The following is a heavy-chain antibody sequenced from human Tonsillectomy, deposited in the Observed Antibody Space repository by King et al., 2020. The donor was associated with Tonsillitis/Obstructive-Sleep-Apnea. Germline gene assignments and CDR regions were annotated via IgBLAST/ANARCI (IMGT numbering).Heavy chain of an antibody. CDR1: GGSISSTNYY. CDR2: VFYSGST. CDR3: AGWNQLRFDF. V-gene: IGHV4-39*01. J-gene: IGHJ4*02. Sequence: LQLQESGPGLVKPSETLSLTCTVSGGSISSTNYYWGWIRQPPGKGLEWIGSVFYSGSTYSNPSLKSRLTISVDTSKNQFSLKLSSVTAADTAVYFCAGWNQLRFDFWGQGTLVTVSS. D-gene: IGHD5-18*01.